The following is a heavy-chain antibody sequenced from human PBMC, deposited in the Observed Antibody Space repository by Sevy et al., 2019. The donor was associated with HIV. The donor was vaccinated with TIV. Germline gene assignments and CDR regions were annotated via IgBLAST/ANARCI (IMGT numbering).Heavy chain of an antibody. CDR2: IYYSGST. CDR1: GGSISSGGYY. D-gene: IGHD2-15*01. Sequence: SETLSLTCTVSGGSISSGGYYWGWIRQPPGKGLEWIGSIYYSGSTYYNPSLKSRVTISVDTPKNQFSLKLSSVTAAGTAVDYWARRRIAKLTPFDYWGQGTLVTVSS. J-gene: IGHJ4*02. CDR3: ARRRIAKLTPFDY. V-gene: IGHV4-39*01.